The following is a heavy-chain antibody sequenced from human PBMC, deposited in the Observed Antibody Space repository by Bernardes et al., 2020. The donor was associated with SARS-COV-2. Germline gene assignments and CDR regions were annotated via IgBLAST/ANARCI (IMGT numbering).Heavy chain of an antibody. D-gene: IGHD3-10*01. Sequence: ASVKVSCKASGYTFTSYAMNWVRQAPGQGLEWMGWINTNTGNPTYAQGFTGRFVFSLDTSVSTAYLQISSLKAEDTAVYYCARDGGQYYYGSGSTLYYYYGMDVWGQGTTVTVSS. V-gene: IGHV7-4-1*02. CDR2: INTNTGNP. CDR1: GYTFTSYA. J-gene: IGHJ6*02. CDR3: ARDGGQYYYGSGSTLYYYYGMDV.